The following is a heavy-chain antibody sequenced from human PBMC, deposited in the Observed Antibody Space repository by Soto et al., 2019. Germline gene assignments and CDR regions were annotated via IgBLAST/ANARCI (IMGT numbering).Heavy chain of an antibody. J-gene: IGHJ4*02. V-gene: IGHV3-11*01. CDR1: GFTFSDYY. CDR2: ISGSGSTM. Sequence: QVQLVESGGGLVKPGGSLRLSCAASGFTFSDYYMSWIRQAPGQGLEWISYISGSGSTMYYADSVKGRFTISRDNAKGSAYLEISALRAEHTAVYYCARLGLFDYWGRGILVTVSS. CDR3: ARLGLFDY.